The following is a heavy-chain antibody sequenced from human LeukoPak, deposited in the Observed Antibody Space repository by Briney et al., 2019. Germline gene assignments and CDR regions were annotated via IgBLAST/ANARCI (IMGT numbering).Heavy chain of an antibody. D-gene: IGHD2-21*01. J-gene: IGHJ4*02. CDR2: IFHTGTA. CDR3: ARTYCGTNACPFDH. V-gene: IGHV4-59*08. Sequence: PSETLSLTCTVSGGSISTYYWSWIRHPTGKGMVCLGYIFHTGTANYNPSRKSRVTISVDTSKNQLSLKLSSVTAADTAIYYCARTYCGTNACPFDHWGQGNLVTVSS. CDR1: GGSISTYY.